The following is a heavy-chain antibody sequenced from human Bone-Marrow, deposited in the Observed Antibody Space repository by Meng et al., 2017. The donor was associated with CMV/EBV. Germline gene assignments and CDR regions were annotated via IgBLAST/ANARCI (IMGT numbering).Heavy chain of an antibody. CDR3: ARDARFLECPYY. V-gene: IGHV3-30-3*01. CDR2: ISYDGSNK. D-gene: IGHD3-3*01. Sequence: GESLKISCAASGFTFSSYAMHWVRQAPGKGLEWVAVISYDGSNKYYADSVKGRFTISRDNSKNTLYLQMNSLRAEDTAVYYCARDARFLECPYYWGQGTLVTVSS. J-gene: IGHJ4*02. CDR1: GFTFSSYA.